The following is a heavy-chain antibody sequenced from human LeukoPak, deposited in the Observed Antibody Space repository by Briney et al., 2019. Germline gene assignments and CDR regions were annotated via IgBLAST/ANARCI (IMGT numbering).Heavy chain of an antibody. V-gene: IGHV5-51*01. Sequence: GESLKISCKGSGYTFSSYWIAWVRQMPGKGLEWMGTIYPGDSDTRYSPSFQGLVTISADKSISTAYLQWSSLKASDTAMYYCARGASSTSLVVFDYWGQGTLVTVSS. CDR3: ARGASSTSLVVFDY. CDR1: GYTFSSYW. CDR2: IYPGDSDT. D-gene: IGHD2-2*01. J-gene: IGHJ4*02.